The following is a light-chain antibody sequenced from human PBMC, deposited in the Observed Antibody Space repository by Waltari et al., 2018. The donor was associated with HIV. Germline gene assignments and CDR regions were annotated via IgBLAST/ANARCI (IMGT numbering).Light chain of an antibody. V-gene: IGLV2-23*02. CDR1: SSNIGTYNL. J-gene: IGLJ3*02. Sequence: QSALTQPASVSGSPGQSITISCTGTSSNIGTYNLVSWHQQHPGKAPKTLIYEVSQRPSGVSNRFSGSKSGNTASLTISGLQAEDEAYYYCCSYAGSSTLVFGGGTKGTVL. CDR3: CSYAGSSTLV. CDR2: EVS.